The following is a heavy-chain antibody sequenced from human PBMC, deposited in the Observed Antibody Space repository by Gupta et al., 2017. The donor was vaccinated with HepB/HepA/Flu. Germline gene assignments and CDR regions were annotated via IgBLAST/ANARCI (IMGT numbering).Heavy chain of an antibody. J-gene: IGHJ4*02. Sequence: EVQLVESGGGLVQPGRSLRLSCIASGSTYSDYAMSWVRQAPGEGLECVGFIRSKAFGGTTEYAASVKGRFTISRDDSKSIAYLLMNSLKTEDTAVYYCTKDRGQFDYWGQGTLVTVSS. CDR1: GSTYSDYA. CDR3: TKDRGQFDY. CDR2: IRSKAFGGTT. V-gene: IGHV3-49*04.